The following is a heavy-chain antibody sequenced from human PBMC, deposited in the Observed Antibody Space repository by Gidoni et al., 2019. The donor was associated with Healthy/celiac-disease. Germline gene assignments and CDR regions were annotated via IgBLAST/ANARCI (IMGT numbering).Heavy chain of an antibody. CDR1: GFTFGDYA. Sequence: EVQLVESGGGLVQPGRSLRLSCTASGFTFGDYAMSWVRQAPGKGLEWVGFIRSKAYGGTTEYAASVKGRFTISRDDSKSIAYLQMNSLKTEDTAVYYCTREEVNYYYMDVWGKGTTVTVSS. V-gene: IGHV3-49*04. J-gene: IGHJ6*03. CDR3: TREEVNYYYMDV. CDR2: IRSKAYGGTT.